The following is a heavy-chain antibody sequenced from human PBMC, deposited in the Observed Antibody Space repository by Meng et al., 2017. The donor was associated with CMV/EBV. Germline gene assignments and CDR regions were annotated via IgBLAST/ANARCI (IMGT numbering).Heavy chain of an antibody. CDR2: IIPILGIA. CDR3: ARSSYYDSSGYYYLGGMDV. Sequence: SVKVSCKASGGTFSSYAISWVRQAPGQGLEWMGGIIPILGIANYAQKFQGRVTITADKSTSTAYMELSSLRSEDTAVYYCARSSYYDSSGYYYLGGMDVWGQGTTVTVSS. J-gene: IGHJ6*02. D-gene: IGHD3-22*01. CDR1: GGTFSSYA. V-gene: IGHV1-69*10.